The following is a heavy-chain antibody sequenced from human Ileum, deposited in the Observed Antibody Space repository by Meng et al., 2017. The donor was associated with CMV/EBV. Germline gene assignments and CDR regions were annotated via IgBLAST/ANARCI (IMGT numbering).Heavy chain of an antibody. D-gene: IGHD1-26*01. Sequence: GESLKISCAASGFTFSSYAMSWVRQAPGKGLEWVSAISGSGGSTYYADSVKGRFTISRDNSKNTLYLQMNSLRAGDTAVYYCARDSGSYSLNYFDPWVQGTLVTVSS. CDR2: ISGSGGST. J-gene: IGHJ5*02. CDR1: GFTFSSYA. CDR3: ARDSGSYSLNYFDP. V-gene: IGHV3-23*01.